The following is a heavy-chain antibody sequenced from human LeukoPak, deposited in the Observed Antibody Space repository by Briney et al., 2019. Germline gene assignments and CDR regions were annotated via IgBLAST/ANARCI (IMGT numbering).Heavy chain of an antibody. Sequence: GGSLGLSCAASGFTFSSYNMTWVRQAPGKGLEWVSYISSSSSDIYYADSVKGRFTISRDNGKNSLYLQMNSLRAEDTAVYYCAKDLGGFRGSGSYYTWGQGTLVTVSS. D-gene: IGHD3-10*01. CDR2: ISSSSSDI. V-gene: IGHV3-48*01. CDR1: GFTFSSYN. J-gene: IGHJ4*02. CDR3: AKDLGGFRGSGSYYT.